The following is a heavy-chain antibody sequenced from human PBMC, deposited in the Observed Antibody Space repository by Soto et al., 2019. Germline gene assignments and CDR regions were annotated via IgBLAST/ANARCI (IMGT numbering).Heavy chain of an antibody. CDR2: IIPLFGTP. Sequence: QVQLVQSGAEVKKPGSSVKVSCKASGGIFSTYAISWLRQAPGQGLEWMGGIIPLFGTPNYAQRFQGRVTITADESTSTAYIEQSRLRSEDTAVYYCARDRDDYGSGNYYNRIDFWGQGTLVTVSS. CDR3: ARDRDDYGSGNYYNRIDF. CDR1: GGIFSTYA. J-gene: IGHJ4*02. V-gene: IGHV1-69*01. D-gene: IGHD3-10*01.